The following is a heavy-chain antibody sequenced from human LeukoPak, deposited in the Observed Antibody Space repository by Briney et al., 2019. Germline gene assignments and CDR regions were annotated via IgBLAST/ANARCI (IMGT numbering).Heavy chain of an antibody. CDR2: INHSGST. J-gene: IGHJ4*02. D-gene: IGHD6-19*01. Sequence: SETLSLTCAVYGGSFSGYYWSWIRQPPGKGLEWIGEINHSGSTNYNPSLKSRVTISVDTSKNQFPLKLSSVTAADTAVYYCARVSISGIAVAVSFDYWGQGTLVTVSS. CDR1: GGSFSGYY. V-gene: IGHV4-34*01. CDR3: ARVSISGIAVAVSFDY.